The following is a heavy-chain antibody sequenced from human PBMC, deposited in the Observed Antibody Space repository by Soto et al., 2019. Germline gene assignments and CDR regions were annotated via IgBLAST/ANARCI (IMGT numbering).Heavy chain of an antibody. Sequence: ASVKVSCKASGYTFTGYYMHWVRQAPGQGLEWMGWINPNSGGTNYAQKFQGTVIMTRDTSISTAYMELSRLRSDDTAVYYCARYASRFTWIQLDWGQGTLVTVSS. CDR2: INPNSGGT. J-gene: IGHJ4*02. CDR1: GYTFTGYY. V-gene: IGHV1-2*02. CDR3: ARYASRFTWIQLD. D-gene: IGHD5-18*01.